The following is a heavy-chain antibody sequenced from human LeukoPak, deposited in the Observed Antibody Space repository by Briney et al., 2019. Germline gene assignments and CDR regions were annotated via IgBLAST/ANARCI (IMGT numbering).Heavy chain of an antibody. V-gene: IGHV3-21*01. J-gene: IGHJ5*02. CDR1: AFTFSSYS. D-gene: IGHD6-13*01. CDR3: ARGLAAAVGNNWFDP. Sequence: GGSLRLSCAASAFTFSSYSMNWVRQAPGKGLEWVSSISSRDNYVYYADSVKGRFTISRDNAKNSLYLQMNSLRAEDTAVYYCARGLAAAVGNNWFDPWGQGTLVTVSS. CDR2: ISSRDNYV.